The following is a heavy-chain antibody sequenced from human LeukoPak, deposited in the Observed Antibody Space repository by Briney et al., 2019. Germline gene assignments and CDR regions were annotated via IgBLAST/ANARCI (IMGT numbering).Heavy chain of an antibody. Sequence: QPGGSRRLSCAASGFSISSYEMNWDRQAPGKGLEWVSYISSSGRTIYYADSVKGRFTISRDNAKNALYLQMNSLRAEDTAVYYCARTGGYSGYGFDLWGKGTMVTVSS. CDR3: ARTGGYSGYGFDL. J-gene: IGHJ3*01. D-gene: IGHD5-12*01. CDR1: GFSISSYE. CDR2: ISSSGRTI. V-gene: IGHV3-48*03.